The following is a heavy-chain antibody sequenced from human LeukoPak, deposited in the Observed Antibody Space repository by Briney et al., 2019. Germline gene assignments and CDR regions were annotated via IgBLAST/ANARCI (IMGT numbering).Heavy chain of an antibody. CDR3: ARHVSYDSNVVY. J-gene: IGHJ4*02. CDR1: GGSISSSSYY. Sequence: SETLSLTCTVSGGSISSSSYYWGWIRQPPGKGLEWIGSIYYSGSTYYNPSLKSRVTISVDTSKNQFSLKLSSVTAADTAVYYCARHVSYDSNVVYWGQGTLVTVSS. D-gene: IGHD3-22*01. CDR2: IYYSGST. V-gene: IGHV4-39*01.